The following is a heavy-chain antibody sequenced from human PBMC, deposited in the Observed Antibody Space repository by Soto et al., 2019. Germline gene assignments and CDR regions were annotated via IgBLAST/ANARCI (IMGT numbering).Heavy chain of an antibody. D-gene: IGHD6-13*01. V-gene: IGHV3-30*03. CDR3: TRTSAAGKNYYGMDV. J-gene: IGHJ6*02. CDR2: ISYDGSNK. CDR1: GFTFSSYG. Sequence: PGGSLRLSWAASGFTFSSYGMHWVRQAPGKGLEWVAVISYDGSNKYYADSVKGRFTISRDNSKNTLYLQMNSLRAEDTAVYYCTRTSAAGKNYYGMDVWGQGTTVTVSS.